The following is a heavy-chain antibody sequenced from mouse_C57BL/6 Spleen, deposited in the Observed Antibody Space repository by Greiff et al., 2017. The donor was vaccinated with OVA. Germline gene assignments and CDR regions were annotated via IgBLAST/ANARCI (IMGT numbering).Heavy chain of an antibody. CDR1: GFTFSSYT. CDR3: ARQVSSGTDY. J-gene: IGHJ2*01. D-gene: IGHD4-1*01. Sequence: EVMLVESGGGLVKPGGSLKLSCAASGFTFSSYTMSWVRQTPEKRLEWVATISGGGGNTYYPDSVKGRFTISRDNAKNTLYLQMSRLRSEDTALYYCARQVSSGTDYWGQGTTLTVSS. V-gene: IGHV5-9*01. CDR2: ISGGGGNT.